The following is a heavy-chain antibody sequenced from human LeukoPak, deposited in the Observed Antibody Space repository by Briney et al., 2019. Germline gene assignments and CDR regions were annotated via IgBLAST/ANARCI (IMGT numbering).Heavy chain of an antibody. CDR1: GFTFSNYG. CDR3: ANNFDY. J-gene: IGHJ4*02. V-gene: IGHV3-33*03. Sequence: GGSLRLSCAASGFTFSNYGMHWVRQAPGKGLEWVALIYYDGSNKYYADSVKGRFTISRDNSKNTLYLQMDSLRAEDTAVYYCANNFDYWGQGTLVTVPS. CDR2: IYYDGSNK.